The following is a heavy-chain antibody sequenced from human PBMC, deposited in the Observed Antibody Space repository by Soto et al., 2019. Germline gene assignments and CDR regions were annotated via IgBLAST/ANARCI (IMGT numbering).Heavy chain of an antibody. CDR1: GGSISSHY. CDR3: ARDGREASGIDV. Sequence: QVPLEESGPGLVKPSETLSLTCTVSGGSISSHYWSWVRQAPGKGLEWIGCIYYRGNTFYNPSLKSRVTISVDTSNNQFSLKLDSVTPADTAVYYCARDGREASGIDVWGQGTAVTVSS. J-gene: IGHJ6*02. D-gene: IGHD1-26*01. CDR2: IYYRGNT. V-gene: IGHV4-59*11.